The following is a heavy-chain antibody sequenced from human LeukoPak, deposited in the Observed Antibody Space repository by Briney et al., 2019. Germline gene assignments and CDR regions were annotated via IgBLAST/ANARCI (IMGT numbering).Heavy chain of an antibody. CDR1: GGSISSYY. Sequence: PSETLSLTCTVSGGSISSYYWSWLRHPPGKGLEWLGYIYHSGSTDYNPSLKSRVTISVDTSKSQFSLRLTSVTAADTAVYYCATLTTVVTAYYFDYWGQGTLVTVSS. CDR2: IYHSGST. J-gene: IGHJ4*02. CDR3: ATLTTVVTAYYFDY. D-gene: IGHD4-23*01. V-gene: IGHV4-4*09.